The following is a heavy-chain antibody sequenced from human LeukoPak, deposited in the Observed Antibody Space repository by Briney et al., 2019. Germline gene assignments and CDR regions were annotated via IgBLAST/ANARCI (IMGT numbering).Heavy chain of an antibody. Sequence: ASVKVSCKASGYTFTSYDINWVRQATGQGLEWMGWMNPNSGNTGYAQKFQGRVTMTRNTSISTAYMELSSLRSEDTAVYYCARNYDILTGYCTYYGMDVWGQGTTVTVSS. CDR1: GYTFTSYD. CDR2: MNPNSGNT. V-gene: IGHV1-8*01. J-gene: IGHJ6*02. CDR3: ARNYDILTGYCTYYGMDV. D-gene: IGHD3-9*01.